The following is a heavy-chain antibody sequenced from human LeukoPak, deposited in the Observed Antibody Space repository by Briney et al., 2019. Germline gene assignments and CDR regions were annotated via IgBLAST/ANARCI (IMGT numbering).Heavy chain of an antibody. CDR1: GGSISSSSYY. V-gene: IGHV4-39*01. CDR3: ARHPRATPLDY. J-gene: IGHJ4*02. D-gene: IGHD1-26*01. CDR2: IYYSGST. Sequence: SETLSLTCTVSGGSISSSSYYWGWIRQPPGKGLEWIGSIYYSGSTYYNPSLKSRVTISVDTSKNQFSLKLSSVTAADTAVYYCARHPRATPLDYWGQGTLVTVSS.